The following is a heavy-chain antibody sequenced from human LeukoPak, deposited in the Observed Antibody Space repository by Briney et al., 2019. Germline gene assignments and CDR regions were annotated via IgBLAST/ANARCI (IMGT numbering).Heavy chain of an antibody. Sequence: PGGSLRLSCAASGFTFSDYYMSWIRQAPGKGLEWVSYISSSDSTIYYADSVKGRFTISRDNAKNSLYLQMNSLRAEDTAVYYCARQHLGSYTLDAFDIWGQGTMVTVSS. J-gene: IGHJ3*02. CDR2: ISSSDSTI. CDR1: GFTFSDYY. D-gene: IGHD3-10*01. CDR3: ARQHLGSYTLDAFDI. V-gene: IGHV3-11*01.